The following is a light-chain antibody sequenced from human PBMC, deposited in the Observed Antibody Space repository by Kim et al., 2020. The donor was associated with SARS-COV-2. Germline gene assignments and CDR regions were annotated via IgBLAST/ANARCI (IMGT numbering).Light chain of an antibody. CDR2: AAS. CDR1: QSISSY. V-gene: IGKV1-39*01. J-gene: IGKJ4*01. CDR3: QQSYNIPT. Sequence: SASVGDRVTISCRASQSISSYLNWYQQKPAKAPKLLIYAASSLQSGVPSRFSGSGSGTDFTLTISSLQPEDFATYYCQQSYNIPTFGGGTKVDIK.